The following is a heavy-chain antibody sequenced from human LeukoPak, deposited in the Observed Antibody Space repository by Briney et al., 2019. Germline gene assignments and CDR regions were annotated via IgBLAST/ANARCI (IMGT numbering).Heavy chain of an antibody. CDR1: GASITSYY. D-gene: IGHD2-21*02. Sequence: PSETLSLTCTVSGASITSYYWNWLRQSPGKGLEWIGYGHHSGTTKYNPSLESRGAISVDTSKNQFSLKLSSVSAADTAVYYCARWGESGDSVVHAFDIWGRGTMVTVSS. J-gene: IGHJ3*02. CDR3: ARWGESGDSVVHAFDI. V-gene: IGHV4-59*01. CDR2: GHHSGTT.